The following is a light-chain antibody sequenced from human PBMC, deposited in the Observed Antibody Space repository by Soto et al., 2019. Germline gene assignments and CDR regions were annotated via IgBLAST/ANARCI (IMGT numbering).Light chain of an antibody. V-gene: IGKV3-15*01. CDR2: GAS. J-gene: IGKJ5*01. CDR1: QSVSSN. CDR3: QHYNNWPPIT. Sequence: ELMLTQSPATLSVSPGERVNLSCRASQSVSSNLAWYRRRPGQAPRLLIYGASTRATGIPARFSGRGSGTEFTLTISSLQSEDFAVYYCQHYNNWPPITFGQGTRLEIK.